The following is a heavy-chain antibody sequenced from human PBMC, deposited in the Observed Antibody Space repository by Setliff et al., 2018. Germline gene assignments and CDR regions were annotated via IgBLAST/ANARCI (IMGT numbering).Heavy chain of an antibody. CDR3: ARDRITIFGVVIPFDY. D-gene: IGHD3-3*01. V-gene: IGHV4-39*07. CDR2: IYYSGST. Sequence: ASETLSLTCTVSGGSISSSSYYWGWIRQPPGKGLEWIGSIYYSGSTYYNPSLKSRVTISVDTSKNQFSLKLSSVTAADTAVYYCARDRITIFGVVIPFDYWGQGTLVTVS. CDR1: GGSISSSSYY. J-gene: IGHJ4*02.